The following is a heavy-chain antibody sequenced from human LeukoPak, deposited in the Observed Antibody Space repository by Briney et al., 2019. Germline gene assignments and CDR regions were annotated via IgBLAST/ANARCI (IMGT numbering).Heavy chain of an antibody. V-gene: IGHV3-43D*03. D-gene: IGHD2-21*02. Sequence: GGSLRLSCAASGFSFDDYALHWVRQPPGKGLEWVSLISWDGGSTYYADSVKGRFTISRDNAKNSLYLQMNSLRAEDTAVYYCARKTSYCGGDCYTDYYYYMDVWGKGTTVTVSS. CDR2: ISWDGGST. CDR3: ARKTSYCGGDCYTDYYYYMDV. J-gene: IGHJ6*03. CDR1: GFSFDDYA.